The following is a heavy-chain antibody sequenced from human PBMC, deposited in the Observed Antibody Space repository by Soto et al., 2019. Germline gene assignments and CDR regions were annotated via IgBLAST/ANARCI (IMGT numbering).Heavy chain of an antibody. D-gene: IGHD3-3*01. CDR1: GFTFSSYG. CDR2: IWYDGSNK. CDR3: ARYEPGGDYFDY. J-gene: IGHJ4*02. Sequence: QVQLVESGGGVVQPGRSLRLSCAASGFTFSSYGMHWVRQAPGKGLEWVAVIWYDGSNKYYADSVKGRFTISRDNSKNTLYLQMNSLRAEDTAVYYCARYEPGGDYFDYWGQGTLVTVSS. V-gene: IGHV3-33*01.